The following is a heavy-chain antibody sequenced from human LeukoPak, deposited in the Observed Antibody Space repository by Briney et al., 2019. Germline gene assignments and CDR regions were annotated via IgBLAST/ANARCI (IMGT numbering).Heavy chain of an antibody. D-gene: IGHD5-18*01. CDR3: ARRGYSYAYYFDY. V-gene: IGHV5-51*01. J-gene: IGHJ4*02. CDR2: IYPGDSDT. Sequence: GESLQISCKTSGYSFTNYWIGWVRQMPGKGLEWMAIIYPGDSDTRYSPSFQGQVTISADKFISTAYLQWSSLKASDTAIYYCARRGYSYAYYFDYWGQGTLVTVSS. CDR1: GYSFTNYW.